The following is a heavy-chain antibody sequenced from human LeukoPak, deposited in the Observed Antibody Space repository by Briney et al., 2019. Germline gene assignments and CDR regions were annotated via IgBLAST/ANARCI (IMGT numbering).Heavy chain of an antibody. V-gene: IGHV3-23*01. Sequence: GGSLRLSCAASGFTFSSFAMSWVRQAPGKGLEWVSAISGSGSSTYYADSLKRRFTISRDNSRDTLSVQMNSLGADDTAVYYCATGGPGYNYGFDSWGQGNLVTVSS. CDR3: ATGGPGYNYGFDS. D-gene: IGHD5-18*01. J-gene: IGHJ4*02. CDR2: ISGSGSST. CDR1: GFTFSSFA.